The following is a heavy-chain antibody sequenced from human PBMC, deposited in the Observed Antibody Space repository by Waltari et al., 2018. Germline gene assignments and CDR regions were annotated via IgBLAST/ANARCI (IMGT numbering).Heavy chain of an antibody. J-gene: IGHJ3*02. V-gene: IGHV4-31*03. Sequence: QVQLQESGPGLVKPSQTLSLTCTVSGGSISSGGYYWSWIRQHPGKGLEWIGYMYYSGSTYYNPALKSRVTISVDTSKNQFSLKLSSVTAADTAVYYCARGGSSYAFDIWGQGTMVTVSS. D-gene: IGHD6-6*01. CDR1: GGSISSGGYY. CDR2: MYYSGST. CDR3: ARGGSSYAFDI.